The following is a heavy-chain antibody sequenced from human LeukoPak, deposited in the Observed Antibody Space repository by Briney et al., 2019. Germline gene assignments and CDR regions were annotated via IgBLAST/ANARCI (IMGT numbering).Heavy chain of an antibody. D-gene: IGHD2-15*01. J-gene: IGHJ4*02. CDR3: AKDCSGGSCHTFDY. CDR1: GFTFSSYS. V-gene: IGHV3-21*01. CDR2: ISSSSSYI. Sequence: GGSLRLSCAASGFTFSSYSMNWVRQAPGKGLEWVSPISSSSSYIYYADSVKGRFTISRDNAKNSLYLQMNSLRAEDTAVYYCAKDCSGGSCHTFDYWGQGTLVTVSS.